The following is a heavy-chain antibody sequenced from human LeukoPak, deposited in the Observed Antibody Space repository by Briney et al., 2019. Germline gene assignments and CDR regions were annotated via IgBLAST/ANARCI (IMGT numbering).Heavy chain of an antibody. Sequence: PGGSLRLSCAASGFTVSSNYMSWVRQAPGKGLEWVSVIYSGGSTYYADSVKGRFTISRDNSKNTLYLQMNSLRAEDTALYYCASHSSIAILGHWGQGALVTVSS. V-gene: IGHV3-53*01. CDR1: GFTVSSNY. J-gene: IGHJ4*02. CDR2: IYSGGST. CDR3: ASHSSIAILGH. D-gene: IGHD6-6*01.